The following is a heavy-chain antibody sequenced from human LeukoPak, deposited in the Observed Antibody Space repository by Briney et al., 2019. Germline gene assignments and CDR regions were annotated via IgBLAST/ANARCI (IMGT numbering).Heavy chain of an antibody. CDR2: IYNSGST. CDR3: AKSWRPRRWPDSFDP. Sequence: SETLSLTCTVSGGSISSYYWSWIRQPPGKGLEWIEYIYNSGSTNHNPSLRSRVTISVDTSKNQFSLKLSSVTAADTAVYYCAKSWRPRRWPDSFDPWGQGTLVTVSS. J-gene: IGHJ5*02. D-gene: IGHD5-24*01. CDR1: GGSISSYY. V-gene: IGHV4-59*01.